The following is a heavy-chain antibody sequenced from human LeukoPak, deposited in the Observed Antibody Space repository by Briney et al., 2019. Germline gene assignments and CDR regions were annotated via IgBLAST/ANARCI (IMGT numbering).Heavy chain of an antibody. CDR1: GFTFTTYS. CDR3: ARPDYDFWSGSPGGNYMDV. D-gene: IGHD3-3*01. Sequence: GGSLRLSCAASGFTFTTYSMNWVRQAPGKGQEWVSSISSTSSYVYYADSVRGRFTISRDNAKNSLYLQMDSLRAEDTAVYYCARPDYDFWSGSPGGNYMDVWGKGTTVTVSS. V-gene: IGHV3-21*01. J-gene: IGHJ6*03. CDR2: ISSTSSYV.